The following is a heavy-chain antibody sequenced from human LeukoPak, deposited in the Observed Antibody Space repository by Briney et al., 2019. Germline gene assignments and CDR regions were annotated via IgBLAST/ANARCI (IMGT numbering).Heavy chain of an antibody. J-gene: IGHJ4*02. CDR3: ARDGGYGDLH. V-gene: IGHV4-59*01. Sequence: SATLFLTCTVSGGSISSYYWSWIRQPPGKGLEWIGYIYYSGSTNYNPSLKSRVTISVDTSKNQFSLKLSSVTAADTAVYYCARDGGYGDLHWGQGTLVTVSS. CDR1: GGSISSYY. D-gene: IGHD4-17*01. CDR2: IYYSGST.